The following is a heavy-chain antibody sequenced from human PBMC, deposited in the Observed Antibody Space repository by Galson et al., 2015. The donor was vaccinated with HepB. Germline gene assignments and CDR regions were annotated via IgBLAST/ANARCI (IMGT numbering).Heavy chain of an antibody. D-gene: IGHD3-3*01. J-gene: IGHJ6*02. CDR3: AKGIFGAGTHYGMDV. CDR1: GFTFSSSG. CDR2: ISYDGSSK. Sequence: SLRLSCAASGFTFSSSGMHWVRQAPGKGLEWVSVISYDGSSKYYADSVKGRFTISRDNSKNTLYLQMNSLRAEDTAVYYCAKGIFGAGTHYGMDVWGQGTTGTVSS. V-gene: IGHV3-30*18.